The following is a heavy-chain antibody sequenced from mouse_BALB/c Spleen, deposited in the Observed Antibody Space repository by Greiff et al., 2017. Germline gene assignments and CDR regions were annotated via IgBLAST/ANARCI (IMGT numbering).Heavy chain of an antibody. CDR3: NAGSYYYGSSYSFAY. CDR2: IDPENGDT. CDR1: GFNIKDYY. V-gene: IGHV14-4*02. D-gene: IGHD1-1*01. J-gene: IGHJ3*01. Sequence: VQLKQSGAELVRSGASVKLSCTASGFNIKDYYMHWVKQRPEQGLEWIGWIDPENGDTEYAPKFQGKATMTADTSSNTAYLQLSSLTSEDTAVYYCNAGSYYYGSSYSFAYWGQGTLVTVSA.